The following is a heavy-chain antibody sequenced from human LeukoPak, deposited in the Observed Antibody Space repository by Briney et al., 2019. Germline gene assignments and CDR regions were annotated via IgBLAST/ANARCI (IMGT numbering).Heavy chain of an antibody. CDR1: GGSISSGSYY. J-gene: IGHJ4*02. D-gene: IGHD3-9*01. Sequence: SETLSLTCTVSGGSISSGSYYWSWIRQPAGKGLEWIGRIYTSGSTNYNPSLKGRVTISVDTSKNQFSLKLSSVTAADTAVYYCARGDYDILTGYYSIFDYWGQGTLVTVSS. CDR3: ARGDYDILTGYYSIFDY. V-gene: IGHV4-61*02. CDR2: IYTSGST.